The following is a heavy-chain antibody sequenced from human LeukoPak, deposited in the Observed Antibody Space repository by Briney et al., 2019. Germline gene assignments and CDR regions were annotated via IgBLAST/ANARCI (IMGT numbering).Heavy chain of an antibody. CDR1: GGSFTDYY. D-gene: IGHD3-22*01. V-gene: IGHV4-34*01. CDR2: INHSGST. J-gene: IGHJ1*01. CDR3: ARVRGDYDSSGYYYAEYFQH. Sequence: SETLSLTCAVYGGSFTDYYWSWIRQPPGKGLEWIGEINHSGSTNYNPSLKSRVTISVDTSKNQFSLKLSSVTAADTAVYYCARVRGDYDSSGYYYAEYFQHWGQGTLVTVSS.